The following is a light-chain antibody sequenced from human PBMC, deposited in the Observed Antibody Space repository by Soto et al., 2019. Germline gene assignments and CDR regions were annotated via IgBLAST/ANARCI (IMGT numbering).Light chain of an antibody. J-gene: IGKJ2*01. CDR1: QNILYSSNNKNY. V-gene: IGKV4-1*01. CDR3: QQYYSTPPYT. CDR2: WAS. Sequence: DIVMTQSPDSLAVSLGERATINCKSSQNILYSSNNKNYLAWYRQKPGRPPKLLIYWASVRESGVPDRISGSGSGTDFTLTISSLQAEDVAVYYCQQYYSTPPYTFGQGTKLEIK.